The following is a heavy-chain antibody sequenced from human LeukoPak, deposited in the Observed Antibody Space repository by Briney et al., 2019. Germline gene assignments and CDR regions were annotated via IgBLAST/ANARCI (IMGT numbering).Heavy chain of an antibody. CDR3: ARASIRKGNYEVPRAYYYYMDV. J-gene: IGHJ6*03. D-gene: IGHD1-7*01. CDR1: GYTFTSYD. CDR2: MNPNRGNT. Sequence: ASVKVSCKASGYTFTSYDINWVRQATGQGLEWMGWMNPNRGNTGYAQKFQSRVTMTRDTSISKAYMERSGPRSEDTAVYYWARASIRKGNYEVPRAYYYYMDVWGKGTTVTVSS. V-gene: IGHV1-8*01.